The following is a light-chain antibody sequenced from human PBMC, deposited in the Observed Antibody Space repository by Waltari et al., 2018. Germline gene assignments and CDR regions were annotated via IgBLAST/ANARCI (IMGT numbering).Light chain of an antibody. CDR1: RSDVGGYNY. CDR3: CSYAGSSTYV. Sequence: QSALTQPRSVSGSPGQSVTISCTGTRSDVGGYNYVSWYQQHPRKALKLMIYEVSKRPSGVPDRYSGSKSGNAASLTISRLQAEDEADYYCCSYAGSSTYVFGTGTKVTVL. J-gene: IGLJ1*01. V-gene: IGLV2-11*01. CDR2: EVS.